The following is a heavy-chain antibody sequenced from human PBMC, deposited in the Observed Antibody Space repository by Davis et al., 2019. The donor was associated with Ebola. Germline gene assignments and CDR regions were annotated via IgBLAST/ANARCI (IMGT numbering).Heavy chain of an antibody. Sequence: MPSETLSLTCSVSGGSISSGNHCWSWIRHHPGTGLEWIGYISWTGSTHYNPSLKSRVTISVDTSKNQYSLHLYSLTAADTAVYHCARHHASDIRKMDVWGQGTTVTVSS. J-gene: IGHJ6*02. CDR2: ISWTGST. V-gene: IGHV4-30-4*08. CDR1: GGSISSGNHC. CDR3: ARHHASDIRKMDV. D-gene: IGHD1-14*01.